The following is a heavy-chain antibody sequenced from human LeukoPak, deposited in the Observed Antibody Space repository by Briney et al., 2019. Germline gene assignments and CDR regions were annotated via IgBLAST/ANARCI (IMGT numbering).Heavy chain of an antibody. Sequence: SETLSLTCTVSGGSIKGYHWSWIRQPPGKGLEWIGYIYSNEATEYKPSLKSRVTISADTSKNQFSLKLTSVTAADTAMYYCARGPTVTTDYWGQGTLVTVSS. D-gene: IGHD4-17*01. CDR1: GGSIKGYH. CDR2: IYSNEAT. V-gene: IGHV4-4*08. CDR3: ARGPTVTTDY. J-gene: IGHJ4*02.